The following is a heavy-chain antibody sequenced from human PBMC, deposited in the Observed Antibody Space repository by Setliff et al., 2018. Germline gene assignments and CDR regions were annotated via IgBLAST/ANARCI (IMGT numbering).Heavy chain of an antibody. CDR1: GDSISSGNW. Sequence: SETLSLTCAVSGDSISSGNWWSWDRQPPEKGLEWIGEINHSGNTNYNPSLKSRVTISVDKSTNQFSLKLNSVTAADTAVYYCVRTDYSDGRYSMDVWGKGTTVTVSS. J-gene: IGHJ6*03. D-gene: IGHD6-19*01. CDR3: VRTDYSDGRYSMDV. CDR2: INHSGNT. V-gene: IGHV4-4*02.